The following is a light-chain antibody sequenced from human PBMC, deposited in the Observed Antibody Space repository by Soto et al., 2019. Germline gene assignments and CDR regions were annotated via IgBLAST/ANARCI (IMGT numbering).Light chain of an antibody. CDR2: GAS. CDR1: QSVSSSY. J-gene: IGKJ2*01. V-gene: IGKV3-20*01. CDR3: QQYGRSPHT. Sequence: EIGLTQSPGTLALSPGERATLSCRASQSVSSSYLAWYQHKPGQAPRLLIYGASSRATGIPDRFSGSGSGTDVTLPISRLEPEDFAVYYCQQYGRSPHTFGQGTKLEI.